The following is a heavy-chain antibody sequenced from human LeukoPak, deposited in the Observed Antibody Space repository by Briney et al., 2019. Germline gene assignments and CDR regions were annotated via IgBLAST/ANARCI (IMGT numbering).Heavy chain of an antibody. CDR2: NNPNTGGT. CDR1: EYTFTAYY. D-gene: IGHD5-18*01. J-gene: IGHJ5*02. V-gene: IGHV1-2*02. CDR3: AREDRMSLDTWFDP. Sequence: ASVKVSCKASEYTFTAYYMHWVRQAPGQGLEWMGWNNPNTGGTNYAQKFQGRVTMTRDTSISTTYMELSSLGSDDTAVYYCAREDRMSLDTWFDPWGQGTLVTVSS.